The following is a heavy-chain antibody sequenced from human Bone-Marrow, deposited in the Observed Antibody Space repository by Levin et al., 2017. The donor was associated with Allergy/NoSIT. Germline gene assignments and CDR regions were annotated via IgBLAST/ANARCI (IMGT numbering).Heavy chain of an antibody. Sequence: GESLKISCKAYGYDFKNFWIGWVRQMPGRGLQWMGVIHPSASETRYSPSFQGQVTISADKSTDTAYVQWSSVKASDTGFYYCARHSCTTTSCAIEIWGQGTLVTVSS. J-gene: IGHJ4*02. CDR2: IHPSASET. D-gene: IGHD2-2*01. CDR1: GYDFKNFW. CDR3: ARHSCTTTSCAIEI. V-gene: IGHV5-51*01.